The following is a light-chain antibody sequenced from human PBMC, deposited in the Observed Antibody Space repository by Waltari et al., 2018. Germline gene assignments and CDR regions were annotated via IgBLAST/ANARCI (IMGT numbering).Light chain of an antibody. Sequence: DIQMTQSPSSLSASVGDRVTITCRVSQGIRNNLAWFQQKPGKAPKSLSFDASSLQSGVPSKFSGSGSGTDFTLTINNLQPEDFATYHCQQYNSYPFTFGGGTKVEIK. CDR3: QQYNSYPFT. CDR1: QGIRNN. J-gene: IGKJ4*01. V-gene: IGKV1-16*02. CDR2: DAS.